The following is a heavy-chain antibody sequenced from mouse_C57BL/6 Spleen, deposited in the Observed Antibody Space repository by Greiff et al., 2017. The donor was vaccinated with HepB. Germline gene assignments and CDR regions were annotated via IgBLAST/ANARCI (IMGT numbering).Heavy chain of an antibody. CDR3: ARQSSGYKGFAY. V-gene: IGHV5-6*02. Sequence: DVKLVESGGDLVKPGGSLKLSCAASGFTFSSYGMSWVRQTPDKRLEWVATISSGGSYTYYPDSVKGRFTISRDNAKNTLYLQMSSLKSEDTAMYYCARQSSGYKGFAYWGQGTLVTVSA. J-gene: IGHJ3*01. D-gene: IGHD3-2*02. CDR1: GFTFSSYG. CDR2: ISSGGSYT.